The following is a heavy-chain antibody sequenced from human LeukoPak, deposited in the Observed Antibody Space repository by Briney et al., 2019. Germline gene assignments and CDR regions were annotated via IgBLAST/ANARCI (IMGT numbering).Heavy chain of an antibody. D-gene: IGHD6-19*01. CDR3: AKDHPYSSGWYRSAFDI. J-gene: IGHJ3*02. V-gene: IGHV3-30*02. Sequence: GGSLRLSCAASGFTFSSYGMHWVRQAPGKGLEWVAFIRYDGSNKYYADSVKGRFTISRDNSKNTLYLQMNSLRAEDTAVYYCAKDHPYSSGWYRSAFDIWGQGTMVTVSS. CDR1: GFTFSSYG. CDR2: IRYDGSNK.